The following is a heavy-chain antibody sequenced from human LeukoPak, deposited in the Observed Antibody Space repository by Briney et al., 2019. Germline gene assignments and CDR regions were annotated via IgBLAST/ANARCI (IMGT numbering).Heavy chain of an antibody. CDR2: INPKGTST. CDR1: GFTFSSFG. CDR3: VKDKAYDSSGNYPFGL. D-gene: IGHD3-22*01. V-gene: IGHV3-64D*09. J-gene: IGHJ4*02. Sequence: PGGSLRLSCSASGFTFSSFGMHWVRQAPGKGLEYVSAINPKGTSTYFADSVKGRFTMSRDNSKNTLFLQMRDLRPEDTAAYYCVKDKAYDSSGNYPFGLWGQGALVTVST.